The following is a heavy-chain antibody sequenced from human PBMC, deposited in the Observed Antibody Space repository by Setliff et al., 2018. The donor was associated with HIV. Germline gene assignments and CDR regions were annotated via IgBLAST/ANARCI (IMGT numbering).Heavy chain of an antibody. J-gene: IGHJ4*02. CDR2: ITDSGSTT. V-gene: IGHV3-23*01. CDR3: AKDARWNYVGFDY. D-gene: IGHD1-7*01. CDR1: GFTFNNYA. Sequence: PGGSLRLSCAASGFTFNNYAMGWVRQAPGKGLEWVSAITDSGSTTYYDDSVKGRFTISRDNSKNTLYLQINSLRAEDTAVYYCAKDARWNYVGFDYWGQGTLVTVS.